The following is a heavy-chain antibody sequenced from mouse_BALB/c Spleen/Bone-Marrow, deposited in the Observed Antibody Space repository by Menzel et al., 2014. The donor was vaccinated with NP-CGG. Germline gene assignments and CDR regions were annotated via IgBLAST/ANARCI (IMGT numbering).Heavy chain of an antibody. CDR3: DSHAIHSFPS. V-gene: IGHV1-54*01. CDR2: INPGSGGT. Sequence: VQLLQSGAELVRPGISVKVSCKASGFAFSNYLIGWIKQRPGQGLEWIGVINPGSGGTNYNEKFKGKATLTADKSSSTAYMQLSSLTSNDSADYFGDSHAIHSFPSWGQGNLATASA. J-gene: IGHJ3*01. D-gene: IGHD2-12*01. CDR1: GFAFSNYL.